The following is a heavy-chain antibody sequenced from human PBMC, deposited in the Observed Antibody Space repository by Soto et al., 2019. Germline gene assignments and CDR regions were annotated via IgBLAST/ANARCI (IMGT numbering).Heavy chain of an antibody. Sequence: GGSRRLSGAAAGLTFGAYVMSWVRQAPGKGLEWVSSITSSGGGTYYADSVKGRFTVSRDNSKNTVYLQMNSLRDEDTAVYYCAKLTAAWGQGTLVTVSS. D-gene: IGHD6-13*01. CDR1: GLTFGAYV. CDR2: ITSSGGGT. CDR3: AKLTAA. V-gene: IGHV3-23*01. J-gene: IGHJ4*02.